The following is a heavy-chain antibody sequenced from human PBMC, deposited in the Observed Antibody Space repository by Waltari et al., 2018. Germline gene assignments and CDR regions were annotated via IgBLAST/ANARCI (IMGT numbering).Heavy chain of an antibody. CDR3: ARDLGYYGSGSYGGMDV. CDR2: INPNSGGT. CDR1: GYTFTGYY. Sequence: QVQLVQSGAEVKKPGASVKVSCKASGYTFTGYYMHWVRQAPGQGLEWMGWINPNSGGTNYAQKFQGRVTMTRDTSISTAYMELSRLRSDDTAVYYCARDLGYYGSGSYGGMDVWGQGTTVTVSS. J-gene: IGHJ6*02. V-gene: IGHV1-2*02. D-gene: IGHD3-10*01.